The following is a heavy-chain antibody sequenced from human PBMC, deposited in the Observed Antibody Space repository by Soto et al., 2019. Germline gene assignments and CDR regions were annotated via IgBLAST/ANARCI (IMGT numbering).Heavy chain of an antibody. CDR2: ISGSGGST. V-gene: IGHV3-23*01. J-gene: IGHJ5*02. CDR3: VKVPQGITGTRFDP. D-gene: IGHD1-20*01. CDR1: GFTFSSYA. Sequence: EVQLLESGGGLAQPGGSLRLSCAASGFTFSSYAMSWVRQAPGKGLEWVSAISGSGGSTYYADSVKGRFTISRDNSKNTLYLQMNSLRAEDTAVYYCVKVPQGITGTRFDPWGQGTLVTVSS.